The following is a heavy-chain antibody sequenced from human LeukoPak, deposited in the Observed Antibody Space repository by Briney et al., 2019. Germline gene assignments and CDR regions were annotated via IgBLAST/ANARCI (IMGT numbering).Heavy chain of an antibody. CDR1: GYSFTSYW. CDR3: ARHSYYYDNSGYQPVAAYFDY. V-gene: IGHV5-51*01. J-gene: IGHJ4*02. D-gene: IGHD3-22*01. Sequence: GESLKISCKGSGYSFTSYWIGWVRQMPGKGLEWMGIIYPGDSDTRYSPSFQGQVTISADKSISTAYLQWSSLKASDTAMYYCARHSYYYDNSGYQPVAAYFDYWGQGTLVTVSS. CDR2: IYPGDSDT.